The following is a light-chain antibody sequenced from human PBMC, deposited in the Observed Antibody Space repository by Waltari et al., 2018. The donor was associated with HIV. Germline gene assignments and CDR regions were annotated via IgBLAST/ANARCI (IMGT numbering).Light chain of an antibody. J-gene: IGLJ2*01. Sequence: QSVLTQSPSVSEAPGQRVTISCSGSSSNIGSHAVTWFRQSPGKPPKLLVYHDDLSLSGVSVRLSASKSGTSASLAINDLQSEDESLYYCATWDDGLNALLFGGGTKVTVL. CDR1: SSNIGSHA. CDR2: HDD. V-gene: IGLV1-36*01. CDR3: ATWDDGLNALL.